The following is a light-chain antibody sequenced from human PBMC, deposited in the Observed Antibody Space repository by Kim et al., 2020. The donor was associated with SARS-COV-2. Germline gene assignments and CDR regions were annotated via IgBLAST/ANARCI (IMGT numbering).Light chain of an antibody. V-gene: IGKV3-15*01. CDR2: HAS. Sequence: SPGERATLSCRASQSVSTNLAWYQQKPGQAPRLLIYHASTRASGTPARFSGSGSGTEFTLTISSLQSEDFAVYYCQQYNDWPPLTFGGGTKVDIK. CDR1: QSVSTN. CDR3: QQYNDWPPLT. J-gene: IGKJ4*01.